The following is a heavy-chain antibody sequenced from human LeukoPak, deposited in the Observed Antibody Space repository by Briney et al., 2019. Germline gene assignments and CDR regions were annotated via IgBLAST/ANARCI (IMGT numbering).Heavy chain of an antibody. J-gene: IGHJ4*02. V-gene: IGHV6-1*01. CDR3: ARDFGTTGWHTFDY. CDR2: TYYRSKWYN. Sequence: SQTLSLTCAVSGDSVSSKNGAWNWIRQSPSRGLEWLGRTYYRSKWYNDYAESMEGRMTISQDTLKNQHSLHLNSVTPDDTAVYYCARDFGTTGWHTFDYWGQGTLVTVSS. CDR1: GDSVSSKNGA. D-gene: IGHD6-19*01.